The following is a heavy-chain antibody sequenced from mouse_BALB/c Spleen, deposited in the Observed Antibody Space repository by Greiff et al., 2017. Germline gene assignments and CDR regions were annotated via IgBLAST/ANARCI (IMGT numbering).Heavy chain of an antibody. J-gene: IGHJ3*01. CDR1: GDSITSGY. D-gene: IGHD2-3*01. CDR2: ISYSGST. Sequence: EVQLQQSGPSLVKPSQTLSLTCSVTGDSITSGYWNWIRKFPGNKLEYMGYISYSGSTYYNPSLKSRISITRDTSKNQYYLQLNSVTTEDTATYYCARSYDGYLAWFAYWGQGTLVTVSA. V-gene: IGHV3-8*02. CDR3: ARSYDGYLAWFAY.